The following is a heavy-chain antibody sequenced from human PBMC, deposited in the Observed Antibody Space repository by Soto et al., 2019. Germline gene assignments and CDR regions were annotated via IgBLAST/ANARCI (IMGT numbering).Heavy chain of an antibody. CDR1: GFTFSSYA. CDR2: ISGSGGST. Sequence: PGGSLRLSCAASGFTFSSYAMSWVRQAPGKGLEWVSAISGSGGSTYYADSVKGRFTISRDNSKNTLYLQMNSLRAEDTAVYYCAKGLWFGEFSNWFDPWGQGALVTVAS. J-gene: IGHJ5*02. D-gene: IGHD3-10*01. CDR3: AKGLWFGEFSNWFDP. V-gene: IGHV3-23*01.